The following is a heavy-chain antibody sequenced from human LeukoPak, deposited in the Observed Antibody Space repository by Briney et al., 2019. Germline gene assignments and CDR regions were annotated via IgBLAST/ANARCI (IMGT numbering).Heavy chain of an antibody. CDR2: IYYSGST. V-gene: IGHV4-31*03. CDR1: GGSISSGGYY. Sequence: PSQTLSLTCTVSGGSISSGGYYWSWLRQHPGKGLEWIGYIYYSGSTYYNPSLKSRVTISVDTSKNQFSLKLSSVTAADTAVYYCARWVLPGNYYGMDVWGQGTTVTVSS. D-gene: IGHD3-10*01. J-gene: IGHJ6*02. CDR3: ARWVLPGNYYGMDV.